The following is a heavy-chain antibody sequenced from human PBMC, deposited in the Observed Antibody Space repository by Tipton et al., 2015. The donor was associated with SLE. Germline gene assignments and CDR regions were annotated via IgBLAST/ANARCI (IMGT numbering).Heavy chain of an antibody. V-gene: IGHV4-34*08. Sequence: LRLSCAASGFTFSSYAMHWVRQAPGKGLEWIGEINHSGSTNYNPSLKSRVTISVDTSKNQSSLKLSSVTAADTAVYYCVYGDWLGLDYWGQGTLVTVSS. J-gene: IGHJ4*02. CDR1: GFTFSSYA. CDR2: INHSGST. D-gene: IGHD4-17*01. CDR3: VYGDWLGLDY.